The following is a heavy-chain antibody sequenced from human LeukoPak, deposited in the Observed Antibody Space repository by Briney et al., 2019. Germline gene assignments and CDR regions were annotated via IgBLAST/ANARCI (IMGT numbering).Heavy chain of an antibody. D-gene: IGHD3-10*01. CDR3: ARRSTVVRVFDS. CDR1: AGSISSSSYF. CDR2: IYSSEAT. V-gene: IGHV4-39*01. Sequence: SETLSLTCTVSAGSISSSSYFWGWIRGPPGKGLEWFGSIYSSEATNYNPSPKSRVTISVDTSKKQFSLKLSSVTAADTAVYYCARRSTVVRVFDSWGQGTLVTVSS. J-gene: IGHJ4*02.